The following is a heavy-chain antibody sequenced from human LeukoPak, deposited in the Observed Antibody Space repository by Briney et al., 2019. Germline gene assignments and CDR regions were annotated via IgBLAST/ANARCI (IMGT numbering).Heavy chain of an antibody. J-gene: IGHJ3*02. CDR1: GIIFSNYA. CDR3: ARVPAGVIGMKDAFDI. CDR2: IGGDVNSI. D-gene: IGHD3-16*02. Sequence: PGGSLRLSCTASGIIFSNYAMSWVRQTPGKGLEWISVIGGDVNSIYYADSVKGRFTISRDNSKNTLYLQMNSLRAEDTAVYYCARVPAGVIGMKDAFDIWGQGTMVTVSS. V-gene: IGHV3-23*01.